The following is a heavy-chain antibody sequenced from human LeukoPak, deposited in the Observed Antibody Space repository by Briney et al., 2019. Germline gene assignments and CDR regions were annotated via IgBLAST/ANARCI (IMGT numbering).Heavy chain of an antibody. V-gene: IGHV1-2*06. D-gene: IGHD3-22*01. CDR2: INPNSGGT. CDR3: ARGSYYDSSGYSY. Sequence: ASVEVSCKASGYTFTGYYMHWVRQAPGQGLEWMGRINPNSGGTNYAQKFQGRVTMTRDTSISTAYMELSRLRSDDTAVYYCARGSYYDSSGYSYWGQGTLVTVSS. CDR1: GYTFTGYY. J-gene: IGHJ4*02.